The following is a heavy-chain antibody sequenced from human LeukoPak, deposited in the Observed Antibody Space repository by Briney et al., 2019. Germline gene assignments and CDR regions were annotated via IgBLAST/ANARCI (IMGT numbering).Heavy chain of an antibody. CDR2: INWNGGGT. J-gene: IGHJ6*03. CDR1: GFTFDDYG. D-gene: IGHD3-10*01. V-gene: IGHV3-20*04. CDR3: ARQYYYGSGSYYYYYMDV. Sequence: PGGSLRLSCAASGFTFDDYGMSWVRQAPGKGLERVSGINWNGGGTGYADSVKGRFTISRDNAKNSLYLQMNSLRGEDTAVYYCARQYYYGSGSYYYYYMDVRGKGTTVTVSS.